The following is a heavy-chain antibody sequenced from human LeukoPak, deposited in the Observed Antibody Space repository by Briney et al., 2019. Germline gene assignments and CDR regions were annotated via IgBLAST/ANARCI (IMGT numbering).Heavy chain of an antibody. D-gene: IGHD3-10*01. Sequence: GGSLRLSCAASGFTLSSYSMNWVRQAPGKGLEWISYIDSDTYGNTIYYPHTVKGRFTISRDNSKNTLYLQMNSLRAEDTAVYYCARESGPPGGVSPEYFDYWGQGTLVTVSS. CDR1: GFTLSSYS. CDR3: ARESGPPGGVSPEYFDY. CDR2: IDSDTYGNTI. J-gene: IGHJ4*02. V-gene: IGHV3-48*01.